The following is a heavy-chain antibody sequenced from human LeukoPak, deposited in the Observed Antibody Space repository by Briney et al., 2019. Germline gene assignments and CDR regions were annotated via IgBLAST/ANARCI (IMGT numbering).Heavy chain of an antibody. J-gene: IGHJ6*03. V-gene: IGHV3-53*01. Sequence: GGSLSLSCAASGFIVSSNYMSWVRQAPGKGLGWVSVLHSGGTTYYADSVKGRFSISRDKSKNTLYLQMNSLRAEDTAVYYCTRDIIVAARDGIQYCYYMDVWGKGTTVTVSS. CDR3: TRDIIVAARDGIQYCYYMDV. CDR2: LHSGGTT. D-gene: IGHD6-13*01. CDR1: GFIVSSNY.